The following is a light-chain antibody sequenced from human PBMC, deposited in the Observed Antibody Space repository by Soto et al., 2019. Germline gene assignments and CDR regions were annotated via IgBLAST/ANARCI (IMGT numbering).Light chain of an antibody. CDR3: SSYTTTSSVV. CDR2: DVT. J-gene: IGLJ2*01. CDR1: SSDVGGYNF. Sequence: QSALTQPRSVSGSPGQSVTISCTGTSSDVGGYNFVSWYQQYPGKAPKLIIYDVTKGPSGVPDRFSGSKSGNTASLTISGLQTDDEADYYCSSYTTTSSVVFGGGTKVTVL. V-gene: IGLV2-11*01.